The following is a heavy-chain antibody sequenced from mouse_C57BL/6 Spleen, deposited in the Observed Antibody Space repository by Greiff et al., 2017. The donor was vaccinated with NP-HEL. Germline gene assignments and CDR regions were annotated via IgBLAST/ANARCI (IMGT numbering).Heavy chain of an antibody. V-gene: IGHV1-55*01. CDR2: IYPGSGST. J-gene: IGHJ3*01. CDR1: GYTFTSYW. CDR3: ARLGVYDAWFAY. D-gene: IGHD2-12*01. Sequence: QVQLQQPGAELVKPGASVKMSCKASGYTFTSYWITWVKQRPGQGLEWSGDIYPGSGSTNYNEKFKSKATLTVDTSSSTAYMQLSSLTSEDSAVYYCARLGVYDAWFAYWGQGTLVTVSA.